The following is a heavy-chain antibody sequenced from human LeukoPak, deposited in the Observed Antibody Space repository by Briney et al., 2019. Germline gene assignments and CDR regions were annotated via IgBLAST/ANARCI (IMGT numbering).Heavy chain of an antibody. V-gene: IGHV1-8*01. J-gene: IGHJ4*02. Sequence: ASVKVSCEASGYTFTTYDINRGRHAAGQGLEWRGWMNPNSGNTGNAQKFQGRVTMTRNTSISTAYMELTSLTSEDTAVYFCARIAAPGNRRLNFWGQGTLVTVSS. D-gene: IGHD6-13*01. CDR1: GYTFTTYD. CDR2: MNPNSGNT. CDR3: ARIAAPGNRRLNF.